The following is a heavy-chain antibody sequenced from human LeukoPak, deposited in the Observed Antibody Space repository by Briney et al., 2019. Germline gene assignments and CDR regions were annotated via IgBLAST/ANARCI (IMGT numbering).Heavy chain of an antibody. CDR1: GFTFNYYV. V-gene: IGHV3-69-1*02. J-gene: IGHJ4*02. Sequence: GGSLRLSCAAPGFTFNYYVINWVRQAPGKGLEWISYISSTYDIYYADSVKGRFTISRDNAKNSLYLQMNSLRVEDTAVYYCARDHNWGSDYWGQGTLVSVSS. CDR2: ISSTYDI. D-gene: IGHD7-27*01. CDR3: ARDHNWGSDY.